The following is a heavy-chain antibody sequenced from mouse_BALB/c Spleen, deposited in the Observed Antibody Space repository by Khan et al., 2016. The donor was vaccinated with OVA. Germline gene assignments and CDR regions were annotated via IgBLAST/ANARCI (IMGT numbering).Heavy chain of an antibody. J-gene: IGHJ3*01. V-gene: IGHV5-9*02. CDR2: IRGTGITT. Sequence: EVELVESGGGLVKPGGSLKLSCAPSGFAFSSYDMSWVRQTPGKRLEWVATIRGTGITTYNPDSVTGRITISRDNARNTLYLQKSSLRSKDTALYSCARPSYYGNPWFAYWGQGTLVTVSA. D-gene: IGHD2-10*01. CDR3: ARPSYYGNPWFAY. CDR1: GFAFSSYD.